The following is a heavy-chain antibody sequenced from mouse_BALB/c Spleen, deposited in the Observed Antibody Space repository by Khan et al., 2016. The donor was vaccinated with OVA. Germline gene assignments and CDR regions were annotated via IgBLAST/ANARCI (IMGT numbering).Heavy chain of an antibody. CDR1: GYSIISDYA. CDR2: ISYSGST. J-gene: IGHJ3*01. Sequence: QLEESGPGLVKPSQSLSLTCTVTGYSIISDYAWNWIRQFPRNKLEWMGYISYSGSTSYNPSLKSRISITRDTSKKQFFLQLNSVTTEDTATYYCARVTNSWFAYWGQGTLVTVSA. V-gene: IGHV3-2*02. D-gene: IGHD2-13*01. CDR3: ARVTNSWFAY.